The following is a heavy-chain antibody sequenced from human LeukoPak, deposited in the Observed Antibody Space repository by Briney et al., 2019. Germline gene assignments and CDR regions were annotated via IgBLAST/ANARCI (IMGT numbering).Heavy chain of an antibody. D-gene: IGHD2-15*01. V-gene: IGHV4-34*01. CDR3: ARALRGYCSGGSCYLFDY. CDR1: GGSFSGYY. Sequence: SETLSLTCAVYGGSFSGYYWSWIRQPPGKGLEWIGEINNSGSTNYNPSLKSRVTISVDTSKNQFSLKLNSVTAADTAVYYCARALRGYCSGGSCYLFDYWGQGTLVTVSS. CDR2: INNSGST. J-gene: IGHJ4*02.